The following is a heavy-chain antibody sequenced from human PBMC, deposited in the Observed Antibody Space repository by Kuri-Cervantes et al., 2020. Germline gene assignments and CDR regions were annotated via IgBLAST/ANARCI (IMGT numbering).Heavy chain of an antibody. V-gene: IGHV3-9*01. CDR3: AVITMIVQ. CDR1: GFTFDDYA. CDR2: ISWNSGSI. Sequence: SLKISCAASGFTFDDYAMHWVRQAPGKGLEWVSGISWNSGSIGYADSVKGRFTISRDNAKNSLYLQMNSLRAEDTAVYYCAVITMIVQWGQGTLVTVSS. D-gene: IGHD3-22*01. J-gene: IGHJ4*02.